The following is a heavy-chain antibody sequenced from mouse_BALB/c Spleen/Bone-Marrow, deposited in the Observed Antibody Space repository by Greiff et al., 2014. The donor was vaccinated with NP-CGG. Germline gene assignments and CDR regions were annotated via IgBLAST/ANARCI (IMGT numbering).Heavy chain of an antibody. CDR2: ISCYNGAT. J-gene: IGHJ2*01. CDR3: ARYCGAYGYDGGYYFDY. V-gene: IGHV1S34*01. Sequence: LVKTGASVKISCKASGYSFTGYYMHWVKQSHGKSLEWIGYISCYNGATSYNQKFKGKATFTVDTSSSTAYMQFNSLKFKGSAVYYCARYCGAYGYDGGYYFDYWGQGTTLTVSS. D-gene: IGHD2-14*01. CDR1: GYSFTGYY.